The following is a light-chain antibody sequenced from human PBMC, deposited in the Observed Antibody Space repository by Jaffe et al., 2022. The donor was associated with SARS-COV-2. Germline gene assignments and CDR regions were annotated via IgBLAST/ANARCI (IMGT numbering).Light chain of an antibody. J-gene: IGKJ1*01. CDR1: HSVGVN. V-gene: IGKV3-15*01. Sequence: ETVMTQSPSTLSVSPGGGATLSCRARHSVGVNVAWYQQKPGQAPRLLIYGASKRATGVPARFSGSGSGAEFTLTISSLQSEDFAVYYCQQYNYWPQTFGQGTKVEI. CDR3: QQYNYWPQT. CDR2: GAS.